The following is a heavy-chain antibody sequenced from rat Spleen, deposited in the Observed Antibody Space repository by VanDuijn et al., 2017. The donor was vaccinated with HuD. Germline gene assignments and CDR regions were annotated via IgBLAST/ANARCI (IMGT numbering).Heavy chain of an antibody. CDR3: ARWDYSSRHYFDY. CDR1: GFTFSDYY. CDR2: ISYDGSST. D-gene: IGHD1-2*01. Sequence: EVQLVESDGGLVQPGRSLKLSCAASGFTFSDYYMAWVRQAPTKGLEWVATISYDGSSTYYRDSVKGRFTISRDNAKSTLYLQMDSLRSEDTATYYCARWDYSSRHYFDYWGQGVMVTVSS. V-gene: IGHV5-29*01. J-gene: IGHJ2*01.